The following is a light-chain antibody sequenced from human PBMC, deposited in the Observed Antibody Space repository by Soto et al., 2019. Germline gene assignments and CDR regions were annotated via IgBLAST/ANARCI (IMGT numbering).Light chain of an antibody. Sequence: EIVLTQSPATLSLSPGERATLSCRASQSVSSYLAWYQQKPGQAPRLLIYDASNRATGIPARFSGSGSGTDFTLTISSLEPEDCAVYYCQQRSNLLTFGGGTKV. CDR3: QQRSNLLT. CDR1: QSVSSY. J-gene: IGKJ4*01. CDR2: DAS. V-gene: IGKV3-11*01.